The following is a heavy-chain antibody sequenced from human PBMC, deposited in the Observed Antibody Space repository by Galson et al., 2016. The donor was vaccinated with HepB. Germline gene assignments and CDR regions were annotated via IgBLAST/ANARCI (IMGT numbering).Heavy chain of an antibody. Sequence: SLRLSCAASGFTFSSYAMRWVRQAPGKGLEWVSAISGSGGSTYYAGSVKGRFTISRDNSKNTLYLQMNRLRAEDTAVYYCAKGAEQWLVPGYFDYWGQGTLVTVSS. CDR1: GFTFSSYA. D-gene: IGHD6-19*01. V-gene: IGHV3-23*01. CDR2: ISGSGGST. CDR3: AKGAEQWLVPGYFDY. J-gene: IGHJ4*02.